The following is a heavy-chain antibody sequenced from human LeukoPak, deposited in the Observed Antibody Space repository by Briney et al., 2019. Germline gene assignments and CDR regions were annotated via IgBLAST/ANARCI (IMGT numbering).Heavy chain of an antibody. D-gene: IGHD6-13*01. Sequence: PSETLSLTYAVYGGSFSGYYWSWIRQPPGKGLEWIGEINHSGSTNYNPSLKSRVTISVDTSKNQFSLELSSVTAADTAVYYCARGISSWYGPYYFDYWGQGTLVTVSS. CDR3: ARGISSWYGPYYFDY. CDR1: GGSFSGYY. V-gene: IGHV4-34*01. J-gene: IGHJ4*02. CDR2: INHSGST.